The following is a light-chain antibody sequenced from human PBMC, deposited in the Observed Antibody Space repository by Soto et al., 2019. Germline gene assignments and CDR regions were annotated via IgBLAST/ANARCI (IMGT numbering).Light chain of an antibody. J-gene: IGKJ1*01. CDR3: QQYGSSGT. CDR2: GAS. CDR1: QSVSSSY. V-gene: IGKV3-20*01. Sequence: EIVWTPSPGTLSLSPGERATLSCRASQSVSSSYLAWYQQKPGQAPRLLIYGASNRATGIPDRFSGSGSGTDFTLTISRLEPEDFAVYYCQQYGSSGTFGQGTKVDI.